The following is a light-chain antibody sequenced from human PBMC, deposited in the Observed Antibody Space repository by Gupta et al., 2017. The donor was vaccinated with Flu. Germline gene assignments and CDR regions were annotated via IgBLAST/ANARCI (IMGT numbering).Light chain of an antibody. V-gene: IGKV3D-11*01. J-gene: IGKJ3*01. CDR2: DAS. Sequence: IVLTQSQATLSLSPGERATLTCRASQGVSSYLAWYQQKPGQAPRLLIYDASTRATGIPARFSGSGPGTDFTLTISSLEPEDFAVYYCQQRSNWPIFTFGPGTKVDIK. CDR3: QQRSNWPIFT. CDR1: QGVSSY.